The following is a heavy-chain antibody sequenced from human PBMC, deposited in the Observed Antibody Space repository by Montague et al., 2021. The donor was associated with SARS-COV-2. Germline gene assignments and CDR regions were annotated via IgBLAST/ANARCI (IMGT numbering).Heavy chain of an antibody. V-gene: IGHV4-59*01. CDR3: ARELQYNWFDP. CDR1: GGSIDSYY. J-gene: IGHJ5*02. Sequence: SKTLSLTCTVSGGSIDSYYWSWLRQPPGKGLEWIGYIYYRGTTNYNPSLESRVTMSVDTSKNQFSLNLSSVTAAGTAMYYCARELQYNWFDPWGQGTLVTVSS. D-gene: IGHD2-21*02. CDR2: IYYRGTT.